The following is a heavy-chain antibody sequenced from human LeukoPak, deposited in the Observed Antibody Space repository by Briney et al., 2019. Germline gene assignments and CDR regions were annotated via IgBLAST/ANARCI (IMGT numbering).Heavy chain of an antibody. D-gene: IGHD3-10*02. CDR2: ISYDGSNK. J-gene: IGHJ6*04. CDR3: AELGITMIGGV. Sequence: PGGSLRLSRAASGFTFSSYALHWVRQALGKGLEWVAFISYDGSNKYYADSVKGRFTISRDNSKNTLFLQMNSLRAEDTAVYYCAELGITMIGGVWGKGTTVTISS. CDR1: GFTFSSYA. V-gene: IGHV3-30*04.